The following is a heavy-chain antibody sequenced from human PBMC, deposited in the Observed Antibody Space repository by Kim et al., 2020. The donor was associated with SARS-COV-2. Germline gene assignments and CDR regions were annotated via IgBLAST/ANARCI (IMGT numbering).Heavy chain of an antibody. Sequence: ASVKVSCKASGYTFSSYAFSWVRQAPGQGLEWMGWIAPYNGDTNYAQKFQGRVTMTTDTSTSTAYMELRSLRSDDTAVSYCARDLRGYSFYWGQGTLVSVSS. V-gene: IGHV1-18*01. J-gene: IGHJ4*02. CDR2: IAPYNGDT. CDR3: ARDLRGYSFY. CDR1: GYTFSSYA. D-gene: IGHD2-15*01.